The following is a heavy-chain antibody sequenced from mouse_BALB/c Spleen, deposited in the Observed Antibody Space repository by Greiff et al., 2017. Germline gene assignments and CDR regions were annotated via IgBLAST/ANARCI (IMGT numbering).Heavy chain of an antibody. V-gene: IGHV5-17*02. Sequence: EVQGVESGGGLVQPGGSRKLSCAASGFTFSSFGMHWVRQAPEKGLEWVAYISSGSSTIYYADTVKGRFTISRDNPKNTLFLQMTSLRSEDTAMYYCARGGYDYDLDYWGQGTSVTVSS. J-gene: IGHJ4*01. CDR1: GFTFSSFG. D-gene: IGHD2-4*01. CDR3: ARGGYDYDLDY. CDR2: ISSGSSTI.